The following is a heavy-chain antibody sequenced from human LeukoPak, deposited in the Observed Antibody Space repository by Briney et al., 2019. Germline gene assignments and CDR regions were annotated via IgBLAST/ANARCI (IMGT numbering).Heavy chain of an antibody. CDR1: GYTFTSYY. D-gene: IGHD3-22*01. Sequence: GASVKVSCKASGYTFTSYYMHWVRQAPGQGLEWMGIINPSGGSTSYAQRFQGRVTMTRDMSTSTVYMELSSLRSEDTAVYYCARGAVQASITMIVVVGLHDAFDIWGQGTMVTVSS. V-gene: IGHV1-46*01. CDR3: ARGAVQASITMIVVVGLHDAFDI. CDR2: INPSGGST. J-gene: IGHJ3*02.